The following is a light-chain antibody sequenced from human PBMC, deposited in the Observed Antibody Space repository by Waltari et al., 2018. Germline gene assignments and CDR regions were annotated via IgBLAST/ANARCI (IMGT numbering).Light chain of an antibody. V-gene: IGKV1-9*01. J-gene: IGKJ3*01. CDR1: QGISSY. CDR3: QQLNSYPFT. Sequence: DIQLTQSPSFLSASVGDRVTITCRASQGISSYLAWYQQKPGKAPKLLIYSASTLQSGVPSRFSGNGSGTEFTLTIGSLQPEDFATYYCQQLNSYPFTFGLGTTVD. CDR2: SAS.